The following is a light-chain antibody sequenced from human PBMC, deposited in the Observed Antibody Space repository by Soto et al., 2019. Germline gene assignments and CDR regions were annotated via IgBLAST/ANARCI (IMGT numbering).Light chain of an antibody. Sequence: QSVLTQSSSASASLGSSVKLTCTLSSGHSSYIIAWHQQQPGKAPRYLMKLEGSGSYNKGSGVPDRFSGSSSGADRYLTISHLQFGDEPDYYGETWDSNTQTVFGGGTKLTVL. V-gene: IGLV4-60*02. J-gene: IGLJ3*02. CDR2: LEGSGSY. CDR1: SGHSSYI. CDR3: ETWDSNTQTV.